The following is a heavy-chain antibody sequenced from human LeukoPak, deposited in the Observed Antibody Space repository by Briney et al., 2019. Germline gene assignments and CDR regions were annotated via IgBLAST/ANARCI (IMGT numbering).Heavy chain of an antibody. CDR2: INTNTGNP. CDR1: GYTFTSYA. Sequence: ASVKVSCKASGYTFTSYAMNWVRQAPGQGLEWMGWINTNTGNPTYAQGFTGRFVFSLDTSVSTAYLQISSLKAEDTAVYYCAREGAPLAAAGTRGIYGMDVWGQGTTVTVSS. D-gene: IGHD6-13*01. J-gene: IGHJ6*02. V-gene: IGHV7-4-1*02. CDR3: AREGAPLAAAGTRGIYGMDV.